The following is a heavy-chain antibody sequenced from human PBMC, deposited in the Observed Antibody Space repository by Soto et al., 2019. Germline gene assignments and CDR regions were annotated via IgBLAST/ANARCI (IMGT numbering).Heavy chain of an antibody. Sequence: PGGSLRLSCVASGFTFSSYGMSWVRQAPEKGLEWVSAMSGTGGSTNYADSVKGRFTISRDNSKNTLYLQMNSLRAEDTAVYYCARDLYSYGYGPIYYYYYGMGVWGQGTTVTVSS. CDR1: GFTFSSYG. CDR3: ARDLYSYGYGPIYYYYYGMGV. J-gene: IGHJ6*02. D-gene: IGHD5-18*01. V-gene: IGHV3-23*01. CDR2: MSGTGGST.